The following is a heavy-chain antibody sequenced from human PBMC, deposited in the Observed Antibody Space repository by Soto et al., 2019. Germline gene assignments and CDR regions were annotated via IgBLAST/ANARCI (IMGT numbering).Heavy chain of an antibody. D-gene: IGHD2-2*01. CDR2: MSASSSTM. Sequence: EVQLVESGGGLVQPGGSRRLSCAASGFTFSSYSMNWVRQAPGKGLEWVAYMSASSSTMYYTDSGKGRFTIYRDTAKNSLYLQMNSQRDEDTAVYYCACDCISTSCYERGGWFDPWGQGTLVTVSS. V-gene: IGHV3-48*02. CDR3: ACDCISTSCYERGGWFDP. J-gene: IGHJ5*02. CDR1: GFTFSSYS.